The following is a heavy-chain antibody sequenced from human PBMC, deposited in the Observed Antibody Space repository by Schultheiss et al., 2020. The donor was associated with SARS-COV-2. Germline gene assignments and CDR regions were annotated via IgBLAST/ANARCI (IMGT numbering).Heavy chain of an antibody. J-gene: IGHJ4*02. V-gene: IGHV3-7*03. D-gene: IGHD2-15*01. CDR3: SYCSGGSCYARSIDY. CDR2: IKQDGGEK. Sequence: GGSLRLSCAASGFTFSSCWMSWVRQAPGKGLEWVANIKQDGGEKYHVDSVKGRFTISRDNSKNTLYLQMNSLTAEDTAVYYCSYCSGGSCYARSIDYWGQGTLVTVSS. CDR1: GFTFSSCW.